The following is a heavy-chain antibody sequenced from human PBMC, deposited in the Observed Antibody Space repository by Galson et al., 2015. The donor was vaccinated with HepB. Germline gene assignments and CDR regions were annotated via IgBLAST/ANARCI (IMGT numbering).Heavy chain of an antibody. V-gene: IGHV5-51*01. Sequence: QSGAEVKKPGESLKISCKGSGYSFTSYWIGWVRQMPGKGLEWMGIIYPGDSDTRYSPSFQGQVTISADKSISTAYLQWSSLKASDTAMYYCARGPNYSNYPFGAIRWWGQGTLVTVSS. D-gene: IGHD4-11*01. CDR2: IYPGDSDT. CDR1: GYSFTSYW. CDR3: ARGPNYSNYPFGAIRW. J-gene: IGHJ4*02.